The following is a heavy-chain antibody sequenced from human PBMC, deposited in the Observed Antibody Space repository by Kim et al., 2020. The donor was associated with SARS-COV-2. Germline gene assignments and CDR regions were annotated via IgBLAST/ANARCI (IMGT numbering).Heavy chain of an antibody. J-gene: IGHJ4*02. CDR3: VTRGFCSGGSCYPTDFDY. Sequence: KGRFTISRDNSKNTLYLQMSSLRAEDTAVYYCVTRGFCSGGSCYPTDFDYWGQGTLVTVSS. V-gene: IGHV3-64D*06. D-gene: IGHD2-15*01.